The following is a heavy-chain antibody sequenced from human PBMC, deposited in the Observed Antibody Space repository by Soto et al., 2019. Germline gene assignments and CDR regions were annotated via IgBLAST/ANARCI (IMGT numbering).Heavy chain of an antibody. V-gene: IGHV4-34*01. CDR1: GGSFSGYY. D-gene: IGHD3-10*01. J-gene: IGHJ5*02. Sequence: PSETLSLTCAVYGGSFSGYYCSWIRQPPGKGLEWIGEINHSGSTNYNPSLKSRVTISVDTSKNQFSLKLSSVTAADTAVYYCARGNQYYYGSGSYYNNWFDPWGQGTLVTVSS. CDR3: ARGNQYYYGSGSYYNNWFDP. CDR2: INHSGST.